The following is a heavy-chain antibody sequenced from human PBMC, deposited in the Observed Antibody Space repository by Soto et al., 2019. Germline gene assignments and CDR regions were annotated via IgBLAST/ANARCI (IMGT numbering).Heavy chain of an antibody. V-gene: IGHV4-4*07. J-gene: IGHJ6*02. CDR1: VGSISSYY. CDR3: AKTRGYCSGGSCYPDYYGMDV. D-gene: IGHD2-15*01. CDR2: IYTIGST. Sequence: SETLSLTGTVSVGSISSYYWSWIRQPAGKGLEWIGRIYTIGSTNYNPCLKSRVTMSVDTSKNQFSLKLSSVTAADTAVYYCAKTRGYCSGGSCYPDYYGMDVWGQGTTVTVSS.